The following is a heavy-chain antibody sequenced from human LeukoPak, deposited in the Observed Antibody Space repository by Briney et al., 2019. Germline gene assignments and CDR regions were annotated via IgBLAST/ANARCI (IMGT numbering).Heavy chain of an antibody. V-gene: IGHV4-59*01. CDR1: GGSISSYY. D-gene: IGHD3-10*01. Sequence: PSETLSLTCTVSGGSISSYYWSWIRQPPGKGLEWIGYIYYSGSTNYNPSLKSRVTISVDTSKNQFFLKLSSVTAADTAVYYCARDAGGSGSYGFDPWGQGALVTVSS. CDR2: IYYSGST. CDR3: ARDAGGSGSYGFDP. J-gene: IGHJ5*02.